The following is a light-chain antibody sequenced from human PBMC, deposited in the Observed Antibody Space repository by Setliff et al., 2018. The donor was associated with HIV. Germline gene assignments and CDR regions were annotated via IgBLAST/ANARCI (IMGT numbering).Light chain of an antibody. Sequence: QSVLTQPASVSGSPGQSITISCTGTSSDVGGYNYVSWYQQHPGKAPKLMIYEVSNRPSGVSNRFSGSKSGNTASLTISGLQAEDEADYYCSSYTSSITPYVFGSGTKV. CDR3: SSYTSSITPYV. CDR1: SSDVGGYNY. J-gene: IGLJ1*01. V-gene: IGLV2-14*01. CDR2: EVS.